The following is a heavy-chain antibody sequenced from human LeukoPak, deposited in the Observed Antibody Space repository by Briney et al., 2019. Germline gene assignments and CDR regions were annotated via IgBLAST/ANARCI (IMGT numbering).Heavy chain of an antibody. Sequence: ASVKVSCKASGGTFSSYAISWVRQAPGQGLEWMGGIIPIFGTANYAQKFQGRVTITTDESTSTAYMELSSLRSEDTAVCYCASGIRDYYYYYYMDVWGKGTTVAVSS. J-gene: IGHJ6*03. CDR3: ASGIRDYYYYYYMDV. CDR1: GGTFSSYA. D-gene: IGHD5-18*01. CDR2: IIPIFGTA. V-gene: IGHV1-69*05.